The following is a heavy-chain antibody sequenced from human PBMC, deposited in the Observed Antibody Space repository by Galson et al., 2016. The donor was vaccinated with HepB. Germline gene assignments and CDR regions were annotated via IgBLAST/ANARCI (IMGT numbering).Heavy chain of an antibody. V-gene: IGHV3-48*04. Sequence: LSLTCDVSGASIGSDIWWSWVRQSPGKGLEWLSFISISSTTIDYADSVKGRFIVSRDNAKQSLHLQMNSLRADDTSVYYCARGASFEEAYTYTSDFYHGLDVWGKGAAVTVSS. D-gene: IGHD2-21*02. CDR2: ISISSTTI. J-gene: IGHJ6*04. CDR3: ARGASFEEAYTYTSDFYHGLDV. CDR1: GASIGSDI.